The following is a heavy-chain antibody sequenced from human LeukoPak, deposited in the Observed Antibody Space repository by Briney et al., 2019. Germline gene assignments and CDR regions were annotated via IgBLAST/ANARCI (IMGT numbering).Heavy chain of an antibody. CDR3: ARDLTMVRGVHYYYYYMDV. J-gene: IGHJ6*03. V-gene: IGHV1-69*05. CDR2: IIPIFGTA. CDR1: GGTFSSYA. Sequence: SVKVSCKASGGTFSSYAISLVRQAPGQGLEWMGGIIPIFGTANYAQKFQGRVTITTDESTSTAYMELSSLRSEDTAVYYCARDLTMVRGVHYYYYYMDVWGKGTTVTVSS. D-gene: IGHD3-10*01.